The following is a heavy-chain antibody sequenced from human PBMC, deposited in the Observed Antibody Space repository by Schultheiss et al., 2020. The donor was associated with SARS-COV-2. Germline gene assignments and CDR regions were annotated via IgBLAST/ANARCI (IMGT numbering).Heavy chain of an antibody. D-gene: IGHD2-2*01. CDR1: GYTFTNYY. J-gene: IGHJ6*02. CDR2: INPNSGGT. Sequence: ASVKVSCKASGYTFTNYYLHWVRQAPGQGLEWMGWINPNSGGTNYAQKFQGRVTMTRDTSISTAYMELSRLRSDDTAVYYCARDTIVVVPAAIYYYGMDVWGQGTTVTVSS. V-gene: IGHV1-2*02. CDR3: ARDTIVVVPAAIYYYGMDV.